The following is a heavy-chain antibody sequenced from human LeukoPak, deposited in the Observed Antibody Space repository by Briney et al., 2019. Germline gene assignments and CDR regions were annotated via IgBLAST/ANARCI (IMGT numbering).Heavy chain of an antibody. CDR1: GYTFTGYY. CDR3: AREGVDYDFWSGYYPRYGMDV. D-gene: IGHD3-3*01. V-gene: IGHV1-2*06. CDR2: INPNSGGT. Sequence: ASVKVSCKASGYTFTGYYMHWARQAPGQGLEWMGRINPNSGGTNYAQKFQGRVTMTRDTSISTAYMELSRLRSDDTAVYYCAREGVDYDFWSGYYPRYGMDVWGQGTTVTVSS. J-gene: IGHJ6*02.